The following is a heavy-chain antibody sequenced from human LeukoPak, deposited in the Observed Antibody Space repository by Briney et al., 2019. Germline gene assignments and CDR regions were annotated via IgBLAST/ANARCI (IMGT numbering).Heavy chain of an antibody. V-gene: IGHV3-23*01. CDR3: AKTQGFFDH. Sequence: GGSLRLSCAASGFTFSNNGMTWVRQAPGKGMEWVTGISDGDDTTYDAGSVKGRFTVSRGNSKNILYLQMNSLRAEDTAIYYCAKTQGFFDHWGQGSLVTVSS. CDR2: ISDGDDTT. J-gene: IGHJ4*02. CDR1: GFTFSNNG.